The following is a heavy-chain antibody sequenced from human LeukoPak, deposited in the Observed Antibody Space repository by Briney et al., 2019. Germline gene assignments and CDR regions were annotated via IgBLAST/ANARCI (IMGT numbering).Heavy chain of an antibody. CDR1: GFTFSTHW. CDR2: MKQDGSDK. D-gene: IGHD3-22*01. Sequence: SGGSLRLSCAASGFTFSTHWMSWVRQAPGKGLEWVANMKQDGSDKYYVDSVKGRFTISRDNAKNSLYLQMNSLRAEDTAVYYCARACYYDSSGYCHDAFDIWGQGTMVTVSS. V-gene: IGHV3-7*01. CDR3: ARACYYDSSGYCHDAFDI. J-gene: IGHJ3*02.